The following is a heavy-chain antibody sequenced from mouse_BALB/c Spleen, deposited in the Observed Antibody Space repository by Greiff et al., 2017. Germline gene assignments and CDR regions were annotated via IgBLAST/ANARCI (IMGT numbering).Heavy chain of an antibody. D-gene: IGHD2-3*01. Sequence: QVQLQQSGAELVKPGASVKLSCKASGYTFTSYYMYWVKQRPGQGLEWIGEINPSNGGTNFNEKFKSKATLTVDKSSSTAYMQLSSLTSEDSAVYYCTRRGWSYAMDYWGQGTSVTVSS. V-gene: IGHV1S81*02. CDR3: TRRGWSYAMDY. CDR1: GYTFTSYY. J-gene: IGHJ4*01. CDR2: INPSNGGT.